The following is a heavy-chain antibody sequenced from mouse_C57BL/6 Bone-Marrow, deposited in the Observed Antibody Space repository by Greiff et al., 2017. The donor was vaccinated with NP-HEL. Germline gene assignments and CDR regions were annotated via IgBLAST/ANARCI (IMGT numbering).Heavy chain of an antibody. D-gene: IGHD1-1*01. Sequence: EVKLVESGPELVKPGASVKIPCKASGYTFTDYNMDWVKQSHGKSLEWIGDINPNNGGTIYNQKFKGKATLTVDKSSSTAYMELRSLTSEDTAVYYCARNPITTDYYAMDYWGQGTSVTVSS. CDR3: ARNPITTDYYAMDY. V-gene: IGHV1-18*01. CDR1: GYTFTDYN. CDR2: INPNNGGT. J-gene: IGHJ4*01.